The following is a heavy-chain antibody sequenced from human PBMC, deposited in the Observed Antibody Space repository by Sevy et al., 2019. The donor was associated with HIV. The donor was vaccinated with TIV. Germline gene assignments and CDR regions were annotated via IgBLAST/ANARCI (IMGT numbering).Heavy chain of an antibody. CDR1: GFTFSDYY. Sequence: GGSLRLSCAASGFTFSDYYMSWIRQAPGKGLEWVSYISSSGSTIYYADSVKGRFTISRDNAKNSLYLQMNSLRAEDTAVYYCAGAVVVVAAIHEYGQAGDYYGMDVWGQGTTVTVSS. CDR2: ISSSGSTI. CDR3: AGAVVVVAAIHEYGQAGDYYGMDV. J-gene: IGHJ6*02. V-gene: IGHV3-11*01. D-gene: IGHD2-15*01.